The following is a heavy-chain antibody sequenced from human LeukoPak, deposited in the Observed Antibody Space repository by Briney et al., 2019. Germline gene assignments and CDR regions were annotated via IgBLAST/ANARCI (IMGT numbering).Heavy chain of an antibody. Sequence: QPGGYSRLSCTASGLTFSTYALSWVRQTPGKGLEWLSVIRATGSTTYYADSVRGRFTISRDNSKNTLYLQMNSLRVEDTAVYYCAKDSQSVAFFLHDAFDLWGQGTIVSVSA. V-gene: IGHV3-23*01. J-gene: IGHJ3*01. D-gene: IGHD2/OR15-2a*01. CDR3: AKDSQSVAFFLHDAFDL. CDR2: IRATGSTT. CDR1: GLTFSTYA.